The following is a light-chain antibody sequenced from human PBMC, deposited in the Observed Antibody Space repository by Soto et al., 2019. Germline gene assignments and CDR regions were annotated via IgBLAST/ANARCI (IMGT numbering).Light chain of an antibody. CDR3: QQRSSLHLT. V-gene: IGKV3-11*01. J-gene: IGKJ4*01. CDR2: DAF. CDR1: QSVSSY. Sequence: EIVLTQSPATLSLSPGERATLSCRASQSVSSYLVWYQQKPGQAPRLLIFDAFNRATGNPARFSGSESGTHFTLTISGLEPEDFSVYYYQQRSSLHLTVGGGTKVEIK.